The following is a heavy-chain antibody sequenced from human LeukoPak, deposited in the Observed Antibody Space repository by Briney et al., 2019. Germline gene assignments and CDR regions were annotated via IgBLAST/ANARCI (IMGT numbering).Heavy chain of an antibody. CDR1: GFTFSTYN. J-gene: IGHJ5*02. Sequence: PGGSLRLSCTASGFTFSTYNMNWVRQAPGKGLEWVASISSSSSLYYTDSVKGRFTISRDNAKSSLYLQMNSLRVEDTAVYYCARVAVLLWFGDPSWFDPWGQGTLVTVSS. CDR3: ARVAVLLWFGDPSWFDP. V-gene: IGHV3-69-1*01. D-gene: IGHD3-10*01. CDR2: ISSSSSL.